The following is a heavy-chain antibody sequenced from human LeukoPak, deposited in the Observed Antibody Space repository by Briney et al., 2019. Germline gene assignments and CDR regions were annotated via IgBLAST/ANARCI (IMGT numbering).Heavy chain of an antibody. Sequence: SETLSLTCAVYGGSFSGYYWSWIRQPPGKGLEWIGEINHSGSTNYNPSLKSRATISVDTSKNQFSLKLSSVTAADTAVYYCAGNPWYSSGWYGHDYWGQGTLVTVSS. CDR3: AGNPWYSSGWYGHDY. V-gene: IGHV4-34*01. CDR1: GGSFSGYY. CDR2: INHSGST. D-gene: IGHD6-19*01. J-gene: IGHJ4*02.